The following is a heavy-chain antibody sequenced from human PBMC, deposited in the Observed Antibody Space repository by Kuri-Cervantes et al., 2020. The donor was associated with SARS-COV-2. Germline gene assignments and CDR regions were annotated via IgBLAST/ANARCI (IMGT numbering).Heavy chain of an antibody. J-gene: IGHJ4*02. CDR3: ARSSCSGGSCYSAYSYGLFDY. CDR2: IKQDGSER. CDR1: GFTFSDYY. D-gene: IGHD2-15*01. Sequence: GESLKISCAASGFTFSDYYMNWVRQAPGKGLEWVANIKQDGSERYYVDSVKGRFTISRDNAKNSLYLQMDSPRADDTAVYYCARSSCSGGSCYSAYSYGLFDYWGQGTLVTVSS. V-gene: IGHV3-7*05.